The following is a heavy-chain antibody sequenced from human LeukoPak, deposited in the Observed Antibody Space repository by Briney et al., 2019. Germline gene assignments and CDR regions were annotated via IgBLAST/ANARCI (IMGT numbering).Heavy chain of an antibody. Sequence: GGSLRLSCAASGFTFTSYAMSWVRQAPGKGLEWVSVIYSGGSTYYADSVKGRFTISRDNSKNTLYLQMNSLRAEDTAVYYCARTSTYCSGGSCSDYWGQGTLVTVSS. CDR3: ARTSTYCSGGSCSDY. CDR2: IYSGGST. D-gene: IGHD2-15*01. V-gene: IGHV3-53*01. CDR1: GFTFTSYA. J-gene: IGHJ4*02.